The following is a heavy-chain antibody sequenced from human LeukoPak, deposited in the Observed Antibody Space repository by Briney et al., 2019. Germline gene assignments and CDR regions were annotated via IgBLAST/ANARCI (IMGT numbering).Heavy chain of an antibody. J-gene: IGHJ4*02. CDR3: ARGRGVVGATNDDY. CDR2: MNPNSGNT. CDR1: GYTFTSYD. D-gene: IGHD1-26*01. Sequence: VKVSCKASGYTFTSYDINWVRQATGQGLEWMGWMNPNSGNTGYAQKFQGRVTMTRNTSISTAYMELSSLRSEDTAVYYCARGRGVVGATNDDYWGQGTLVTVSS. V-gene: IGHV1-8*01.